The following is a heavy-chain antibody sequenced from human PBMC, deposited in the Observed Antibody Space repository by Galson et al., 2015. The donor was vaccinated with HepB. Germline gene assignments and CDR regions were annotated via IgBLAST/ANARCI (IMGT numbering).Heavy chain of an antibody. V-gene: IGHV5-51*01. CDR2: IYPGDSDI. Sequence: QSGAEVKKPGESLRISCKASGYSFDTYWIGWVRQMPGKGLEWMGVIYPGDSDIRYSPSFRGQVTISVDKSISTAYLQWSSLRTSDSAMYYCARRAYDSIGYYYIGLDYWGQGTLVTVPP. CDR3: ARRAYDSIGYYYIGLDY. D-gene: IGHD3-22*01. CDR1: GYSFDTYW. J-gene: IGHJ4*02.